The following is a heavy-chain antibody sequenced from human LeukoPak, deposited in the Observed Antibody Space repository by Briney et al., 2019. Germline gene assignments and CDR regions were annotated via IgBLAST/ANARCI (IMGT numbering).Heavy chain of an antibody. J-gene: IGHJ5*02. D-gene: IGHD4-17*01. CDR1: GGSISSSSYY. Sequence: SETLSLTCTVSGGSISSSSYYWGWIRQPPGKGLEWIGSIYYSGSTYYNPSLKSRVIISVVTSKDLFSLKLSSVPAADTAVYYCARGDYGDYNWFDPWGQGTLVTVSS. CDR2: IYYSGST. CDR3: ARGDYGDYNWFDP. V-gene: IGHV4-39*01.